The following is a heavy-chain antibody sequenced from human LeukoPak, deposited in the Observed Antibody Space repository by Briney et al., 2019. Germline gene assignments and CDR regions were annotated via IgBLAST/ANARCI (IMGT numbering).Heavy chain of an antibody. CDR1: GGTFSSYA. CDR2: IIPIFGTA. Sequence: ASVKVSCKASGGTFSSYAISWVRQAPGQGLEWMGGIIPIFGTANYAQKFQGRVTITADESTSTAYMELSSLRSEDTAVYYCATGTPGDAFDIWGQGTMVTVSS. V-gene: IGHV1-69*13. CDR3: ATGTPGDAFDI. J-gene: IGHJ3*02.